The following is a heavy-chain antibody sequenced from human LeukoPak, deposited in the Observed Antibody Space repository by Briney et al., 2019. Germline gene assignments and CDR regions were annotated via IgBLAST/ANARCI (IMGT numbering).Heavy chain of an antibody. D-gene: IGHD1-26*01. V-gene: IGHV3-21*01. Sequence: GGSLRLSCAASGFTFSSYAMNWVRQAPGKGLEWVSSISSSSSYIYYADSVKGRFTISRDNAKNSLYLQMNSLRAEDTAVYYCARDPSEWEMVSWGQGTLVTVSS. J-gene: IGHJ4*02. CDR1: GFTFSSYA. CDR2: ISSSSSYI. CDR3: ARDPSEWEMVS.